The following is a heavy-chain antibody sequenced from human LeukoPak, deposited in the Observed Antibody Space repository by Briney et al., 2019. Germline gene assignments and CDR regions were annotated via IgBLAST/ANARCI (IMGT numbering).Heavy chain of an antibody. CDR1: GFTFSSYG. CDR3: AKDRGRYCSSTSCPFDY. J-gene: IGHJ4*02. V-gene: IGHV3-30*02. CDR2: IRYDGSNK. D-gene: IGHD2-2*01. Sequence: PGGSLRLSCAASGFTFSSYGMHWVRQAPGKGLEWVAFIRYDGSNKYYADSVKGRFTISRDNSKNTLYLQMNSLRAEDTAVYYCAKDRGRYCSSTSCPFDYWGQGTLVTVSS.